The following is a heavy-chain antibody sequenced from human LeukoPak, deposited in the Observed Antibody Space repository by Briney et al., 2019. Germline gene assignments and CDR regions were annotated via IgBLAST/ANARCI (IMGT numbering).Heavy chain of an antibody. V-gene: IGHV3-15*01. D-gene: IGHD3-10*01. Sequence: GGSLRLSCAASGFTFSNDWLNWVRQAPGKGLEWLGHIKSKTDGGTTDYAAPVKGRFTISRDDSKNTLFLQMNSLKAEDTAVYYCTLPWGSGSYYDYWGQGTLVTVSS. CDR2: IKSKTDGGTT. CDR1: GFTFSNDW. CDR3: TLPWGSGSYYDY. J-gene: IGHJ4*02.